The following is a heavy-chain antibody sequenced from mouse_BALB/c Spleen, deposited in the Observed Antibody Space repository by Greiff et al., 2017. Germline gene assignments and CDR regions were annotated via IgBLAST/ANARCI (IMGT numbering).Heavy chain of an antibody. CDR1: GFTFSSYG. J-gene: IGHJ2*01. Sequence: EVKLVESGGGLVQPGGSLKLSCAASGFTFSSYGMSWVRQTPDKRLELVATINSNGGSTYYPDSVKGRFTISRDNAKNTLYLQMSSLKSEDTAMYYCARVGRRSSYFDYWGQGTTLTVSS. CDR2: INSNGGST. D-gene: IGHD4-1*01. V-gene: IGHV5-6-3*01. CDR3: ARVGRRSSYFDY.